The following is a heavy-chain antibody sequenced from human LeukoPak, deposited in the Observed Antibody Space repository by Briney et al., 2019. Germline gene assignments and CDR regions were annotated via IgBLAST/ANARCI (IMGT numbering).Heavy chain of an antibody. CDR2: IYSGGTT. CDR1: GFTVSSNY. J-gene: IGHJ4*02. Sequence: GGSLRLSCAASGFTVSSNYMSWVRHTPGKGLEWVSIIYSGGTTDYADSVKDRFTISRDNSKNILYLQMNSLRAEDTALYYCARAYCGGGTCYPTYFDYWGQGTLVTVSS. V-gene: IGHV3-66*02. D-gene: IGHD2-15*01. CDR3: ARAYCGGGTCYPTYFDY.